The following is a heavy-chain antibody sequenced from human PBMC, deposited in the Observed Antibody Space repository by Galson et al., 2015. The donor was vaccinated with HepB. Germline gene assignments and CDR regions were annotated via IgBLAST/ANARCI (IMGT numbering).Heavy chain of an antibody. V-gene: IGHV3-7*01. D-gene: IGHD5-12*01. J-gene: IGHJ4*02. Sequence: FLRLSCAASGFTFSSYWMSWVRQAPGKGLEWVANIKQDGSEKNYVDSVEGRFTISRDNAKNSLYLQMNSLRVGDTAVYYCARDEVVTTITTFDYWGQGTLVTVSS. CDR1: GFTFSSYW. CDR2: IKQDGSEK. CDR3: ARDEVVTTITTFDY.